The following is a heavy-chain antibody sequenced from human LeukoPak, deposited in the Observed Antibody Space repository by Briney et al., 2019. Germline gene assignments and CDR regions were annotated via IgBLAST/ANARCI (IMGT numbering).Heavy chain of an antibody. V-gene: IGHV4-61*02. CDR2: IYTSGST. D-gene: IGHD4-23*01. Sequence: SQTLSLTCTVSGGPISSGSYYWSWIRQPAGKGLEWIGRIYTSGSTNYNPSLKSRVTISVDTSKNQFSLKLSSVTAADTAVYYCAAGVTPMRVRLTFDYWGQGTLVTVSS. J-gene: IGHJ4*02. CDR1: GGPISSGSYY. CDR3: AAGVTPMRVRLTFDY.